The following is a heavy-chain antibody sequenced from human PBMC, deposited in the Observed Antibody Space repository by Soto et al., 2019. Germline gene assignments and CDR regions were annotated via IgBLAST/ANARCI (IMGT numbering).Heavy chain of an antibody. Sequence: QLQLQESGSGLVKTSETLSLTCTVSGASISYGGFSWSWIRQSPGKGLEWIGYISHLESTYFHPSFKSRLTMSIERTRNQFSLKLSSVTYADMAVYYCARGGGYDSFDYWGQGVLVTVSS. CDR3: ARGGGYDSFDY. CDR1: GASISYGGFS. J-gene: IGHJ4*02. CDR2: ISHLEST. D-gene: IGHD5-12*01. V-gene: IGHV4-30-2*06.